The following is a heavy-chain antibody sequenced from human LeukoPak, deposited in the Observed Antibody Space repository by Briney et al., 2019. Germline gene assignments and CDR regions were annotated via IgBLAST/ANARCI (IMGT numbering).Heavy chain of an antibody. CDR1: GFTFDEYG. V-gene: IGHV3-20*04. CDR2: INWNGGST. Sequence: PGGSLRLSCVASGFTFDEYGMSWVRHVPGKGLEWVSGINWNGGSTGYADSVKGRFTISRDNAKNSLYLQMHSLRAEDTALYWCARDLMVRGVIRSPFDIWGQGTMVTVSS. CDR3: ARDLMVRGVIRSPFDI. D-gene: IGHD3-10*01. J-gene: IGHJ3*02.